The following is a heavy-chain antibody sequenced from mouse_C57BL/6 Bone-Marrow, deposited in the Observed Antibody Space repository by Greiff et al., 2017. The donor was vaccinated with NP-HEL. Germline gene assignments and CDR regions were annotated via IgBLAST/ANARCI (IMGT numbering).Heavy chain of an antibody. V-gene: IGHV5-4*01. CDR1: GFTFSSYA. CDR2: ISDGGSYT. CDR3: AREKVYYYGSSYEDYAMDY. D-gene: IGHD1-1*01. Sequence: EVQRVESGGGLVKPGASLKLSCAASGFTFSSYAMSWVRQTPGKRLEWVATISDGGSYTYYPDNVKGRFTISRDNATNTMYLQMGHLKSEDTAMYYCAREKVYYYGSSYEDYAMDYWGQGTSVTVSS. J-gene: IGHJ4*01.